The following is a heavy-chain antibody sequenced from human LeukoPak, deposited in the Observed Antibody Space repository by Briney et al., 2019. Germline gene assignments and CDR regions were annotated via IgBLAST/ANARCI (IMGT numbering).Heavy chain of an antibody. CDR1: GFTFSSYG. CDR2: ICYDGSNK. V-gene: IGHV3-33*01. CDR3: VRALYGEETLDY. D-gene: IGHD4-17*01. J-gene: IGHJ4*02. Sequence: GGSLRLSCAASGFTFSSYGMHWVRQAPGKGLEGVAVICYDGSNKYYADSVKGRFTISRDNSKNTLYVQMNRLRAEDTAVYYCVRALYGEETLDYWGQGTLVTVSS.